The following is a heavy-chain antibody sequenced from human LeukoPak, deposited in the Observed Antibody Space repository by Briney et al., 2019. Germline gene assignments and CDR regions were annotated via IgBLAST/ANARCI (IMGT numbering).Heavy chain of an antibody. CDR2: ISSGSSSI. D-gene: IGHD6-19*01. CDR1: GFTFSSYS. Sequence: PGGSLRLSCAASGFTFSSYSMNWVRQAPGKGLEWVSYISSGSSSIYYADSVKGRFTISRGNAKNSLYLQLNSLRDEDTAVYYCARVVAGIDWFDPWGQGTLVTVSS. CDR3: ARVVAGIDWFDP. V-gene: IGHV3-48*02. J-gene: IGHJ5*02.